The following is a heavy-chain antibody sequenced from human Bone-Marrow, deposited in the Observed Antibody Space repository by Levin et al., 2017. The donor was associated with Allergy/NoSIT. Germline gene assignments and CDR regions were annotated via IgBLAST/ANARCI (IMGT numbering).Heavy chain of an antibody. CDR1: GFTSRTHD. J-gene: IGHJ3*02. Sequence: GGSLRLSCAASGFTSRTHDMHWVRQGTGKGLEWVSTIGTAGDTYYPASVRGRFTISRENAKNSLYLQMNGLSAGDTAVYYWARYNYEYNALDIWGQGTMVTVSS. CDR3: ARYNYEYNALDI. CDR2: IGTAGDT. V-gene: IGHV3-13*01. D-gene: IGHD5-18*01.